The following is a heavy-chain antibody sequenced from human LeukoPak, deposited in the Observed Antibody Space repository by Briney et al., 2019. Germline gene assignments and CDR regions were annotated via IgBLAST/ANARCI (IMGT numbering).Heavy chain of an antibody. CDR1: GGSISSGGYY. Sequence: SQTLSLTCTVSGGSISSGGYYWSWIRQHPGKGLEWIGYIYYSGSTYYNLSLKSRVTISVDTSKNQFSLKLSSVTAADTAVYYCARSNIAARPKGAFDYWGQGTLVTVSS. V-gene: IGHV4-31*03. CDR3: ARSNIAARPKGAFDY. CDR2: IYYSGST. D-gene: IGHD6-6*01. J-gene: IGHJ4*02.